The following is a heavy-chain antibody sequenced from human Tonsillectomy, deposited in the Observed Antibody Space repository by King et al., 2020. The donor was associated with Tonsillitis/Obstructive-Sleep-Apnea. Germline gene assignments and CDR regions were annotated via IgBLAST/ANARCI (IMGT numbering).Heavy chain of an antibody. D-gene: IGHD1-26*01. J-gene: IGHJ4*02. CDR1: GFMFSNYG. CDR3: AKDSAAEWDPYYFGS. V-gene: IGHV3-30*18. Sequence: VQLVESGGGVVQPGRSLKLSCAASGFMFSNYGMHWVRQAPGKGLEWVAVISSDGNNKYYGDSVKGRFTISRDKSKNTLYLRMNSLRVEDTAVYYCAKDSAAEWDPYYFGSWGPGTLVTVSS. CDR2: ISSDGNNK.